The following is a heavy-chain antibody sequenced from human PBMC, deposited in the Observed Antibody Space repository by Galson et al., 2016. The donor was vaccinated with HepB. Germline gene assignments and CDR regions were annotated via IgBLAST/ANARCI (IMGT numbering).Heavy chain of an antibody. CDR2: IIPIFGTP. V-gene: IGHV1-69*13. D-gene: IGHD3-22*01. J-gene: IGHJ1*01. CDR3: ASPSGYYVGEYFQH. Sequence: SVKVSCKASGGTFINYAINWVRQAPGQGLEWLGGIIPIFGTPNYAEKFKGRVTITADESTSTVDMALSGLTSDDTAVYYRASPSGYYVGEYFQHWGQGTLVTVSS. CDR1: GGTFINYA.